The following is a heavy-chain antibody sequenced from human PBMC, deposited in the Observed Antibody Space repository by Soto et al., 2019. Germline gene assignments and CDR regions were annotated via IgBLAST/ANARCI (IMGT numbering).Heavy chain of an antibody. D-gene: IGHD6-19*01. CDR1: GGTFSSYA. CDR2: IIPIFGTA. J-gene: IGHJ6*02. CDR3: ARAGRPGYSSGWLGTHYYYYGMDV. Sequence: ASVKVSCKASGGTFSSYAISWVRQAPGQGLEWMGGIIPIFGTANYAQKFQGRVTITADESTSTAYMELSSLRSEDTAVYYCARAGRPGYSSGWLGTHYYYYGMDVWGQGTTVTVSS. V-gene: IGHV1-69*13.